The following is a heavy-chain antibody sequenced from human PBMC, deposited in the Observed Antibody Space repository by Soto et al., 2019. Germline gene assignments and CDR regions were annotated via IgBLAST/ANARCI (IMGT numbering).Heavy chain of an antibody. CDR2: IHPRTGFT. CDR3: ARVEGSASSAGD. J-gene: IGHJ4*02. D-gene: IGHD6-6*01. V-gene: IGHV1-2*02. Sequence: QAQLVQSGPEVKKPGASVKVSCKTSGYTFIAYYVHWVRQAPGQGLEWMGYIHPRTGFTKDAQKFQGRVTLSRDTSVNTAYMEMNRLTSVDTAVYYWARVEGSASSAGDWGQGTRVTVSS. CDR1: GYTFIAYY.